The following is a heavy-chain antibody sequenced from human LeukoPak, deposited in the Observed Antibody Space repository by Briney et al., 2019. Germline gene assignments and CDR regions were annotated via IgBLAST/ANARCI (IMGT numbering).Heavy chain of an antibody. J-gene: IGHJ3*02. CDR1: GGSFSGYY. CDR2: IYYSGST. CDR3: ARDYYDSSGYWGAFDI. Sequence: SETLSLTCAVYGGSFSGYYWSWIRQSPGKGLEWIGYIYYSGSTYYNPSLKSRVTISVDTSKNQFSLKLSSVTAADTAVYYCARDYYDSSGYWGAFDIWGQGTMVTVSS. V-gene: IGHV4-59*12. D-gene: IGHD3-22*01.